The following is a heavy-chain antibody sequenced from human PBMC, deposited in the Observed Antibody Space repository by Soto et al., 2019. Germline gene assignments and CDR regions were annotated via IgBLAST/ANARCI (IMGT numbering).Heavy chain of an antibody. Sequence: QLQLQESGPGLVKASETLSLTCTVSGGSISSSSYYWGWIRQPPGKGLEWIGSIYYSGSTYYNPSLKSRVTISVDTSKNQFSLKLSSVTAADTAVYYCARRGLSYYDSSGYYYYWGQGTLVTVSS. V-gene: IGHV4-39*01. CDR1: GGSISSSSYY. J-gene: IGHJ4*02. CDR2: IYYSGST. D-gene: IGHD3-22*01. CDR3: ARRGLSYYDSSGYYYY.